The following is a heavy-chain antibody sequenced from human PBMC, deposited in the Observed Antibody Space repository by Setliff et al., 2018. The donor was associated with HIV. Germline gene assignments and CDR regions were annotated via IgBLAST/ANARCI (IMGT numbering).Heavy chain of an antibody. CDR2: ITSNGGRT. V-gene: IGHV3-20*04. D-gene: IGHD3-16*01. CDR1: GFTFNNNG. CDR3: ARHGGYYYYYMDV. Sequence: GGSLRLSCAASGFTFNNNGMSWVRQAPGKGLEWVSGITSNGGRTGYADSVKGRFTISRDNSKNTVYLQMNSLRAEDTAVYYCARHGGYYYYYMDVWGKGTTVTVSS. J-gene: IGHJ6*03.